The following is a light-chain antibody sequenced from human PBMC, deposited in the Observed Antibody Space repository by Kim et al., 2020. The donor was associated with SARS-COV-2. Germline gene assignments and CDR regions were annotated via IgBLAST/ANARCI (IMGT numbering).Light chain of an antibody. CDR1: SSHIGAGYD. V-gene: IGLV1-40*01. Sequence: PGQRVTSSCTGSSSHIGAGYDVHWYQQLPGTAPNLLSYGNSNRPSGVPDRFSGAKSGTSAPLAITGLQAEDEADYYGQSYDSSLQVFGGGTQLTVL. CDR3: QSYDSSLQV. CDR2: GNS. J-gene: IGLJ3*02.